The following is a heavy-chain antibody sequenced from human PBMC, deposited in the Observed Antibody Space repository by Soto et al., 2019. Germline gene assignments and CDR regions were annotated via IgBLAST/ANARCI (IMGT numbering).Heavy chain of an antibody. D-gene: IGHD1-26*01. CDR1: GGSISSYY. CDR3: GRGPRYSGSYFDY. J-gene: IGHJ4*02. CDR2: IYYSGST. Sequence: SETLSLTCTVSGGSISSYYWSWIRQPPGKGLEWIGYIYYSGSTNYNPSLKSRVTISVDTSKNQFSLKLSSVTAADTAVYYCGRGPRYSGSYFDYWGQGTLVTVCS. V-gene: IGHV4-59*01.